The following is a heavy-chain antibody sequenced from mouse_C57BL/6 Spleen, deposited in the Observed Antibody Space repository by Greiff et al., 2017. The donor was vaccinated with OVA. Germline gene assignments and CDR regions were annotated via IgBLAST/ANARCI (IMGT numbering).Heavy chain of an antibody. CDR2: ISSGSSTL. D-gene: IGHD2-4*01. V-gene: IGHV5-17*01. CDR3: ARLGLRRYYFDY. Sequence: EVKLVESGGGLVKPGGSLKLSCAASGFTFSDYGMHWVRQAPEKGLEWVAYISSGSSTLYYAETVKGRFTISIDNAKNTLFLQMNSLRSEDTAMYYFARLGLRRYYFDYWGQGTTLTVSS. J-gene: IGHJ2*01. CDR1: GFTFSDYG.